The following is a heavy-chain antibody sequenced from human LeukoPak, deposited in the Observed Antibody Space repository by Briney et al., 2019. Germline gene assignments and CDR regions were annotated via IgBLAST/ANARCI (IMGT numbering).Heavy chain of an antibody. CDR1: GFTFSNYA. V-gene: IGHV3-23*01. J-gene: IGHJ3*02. Sequence: GSLRLSCAASGFTFSNYAMSWVRQAPGKGLEWVSAISRSGTDTYYADSVKGRFTISRDNSRNTLYLQMNSLRAEDTAVYFCALYCSGGSCYSIGGAFDIWGQRTLVTVSS. CDR3: ALYCSGGSCYSIGGAFDI. D-gene: IGHD2-15*01. CDR2: ISRSGTDT.